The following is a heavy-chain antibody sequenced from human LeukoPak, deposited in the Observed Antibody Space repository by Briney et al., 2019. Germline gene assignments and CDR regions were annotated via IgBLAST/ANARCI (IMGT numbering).Heavy chain of an antibody. Sequence: ASVKVSFKASGYTFTSYGISWVRQAPGQGLEWMGWISAYNGNTNYAQKLQGRVTMTTDTSTSTAYMELRSLRSDDTAVYYCARDRKQWLGYYYYYMDVWGKGTTVTVSS. V-gene: IGHV1-18*01. J-gene: IGHJ6*03. CDR2: ISAYNGNT. D-gene: IGHD6-19*01. CDR3: ARDRKQWLGYYYYYMDV. CDR1: GYTFTSYG.